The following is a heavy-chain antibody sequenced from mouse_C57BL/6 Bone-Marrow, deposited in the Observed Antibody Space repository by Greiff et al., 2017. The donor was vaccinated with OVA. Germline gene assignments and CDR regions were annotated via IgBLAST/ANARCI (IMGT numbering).Heavy chain of an antibody. CDR3: TTKGAAQAKSWCAY. Sequence: EVKLMESGAELVRPGASVKLSCTASGFNIKDDYMHWVKQRPEQGLEWIGWIDPENGDTEYASKFQGKATITADTSSNTAYLQISSLTSEDTAVYYCTTKGAAQAKSWCAYWGQGTLVTVSA. D-gene: IGHD3-2*02. J-gene: IGHJ3*01. CDR1: GFNIKDDY. CDR2: IDPENGDT. V-gene: IGHV14-4*01.